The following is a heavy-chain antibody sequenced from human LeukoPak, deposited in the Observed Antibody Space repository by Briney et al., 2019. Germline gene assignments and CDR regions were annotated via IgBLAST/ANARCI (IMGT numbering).Heavy chain of an antibody. Sequence: PGRSLRLSCAASGFTFSSYGMHWVRQTPGKGLEWVAAIWYDGRNKYYADSVKGRFTISRDNPMNTLYLHMNSLSAEDTAVYYCAREVGVSTPYFDYWGQGTLVTVSS. V-gene: IGHV3-33*01. D-gene: IGHD1-26*01. J-gene: IGHJ4*02. CDR2: IWYDGRNK. CDR1: GFTFSSYG. CDR3: AREVGVSTPYFDY.